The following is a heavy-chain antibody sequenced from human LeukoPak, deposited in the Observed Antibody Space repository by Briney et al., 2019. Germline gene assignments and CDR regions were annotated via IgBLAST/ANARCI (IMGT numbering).Heavy chain of an antibody. Sequence: GGSLRLSCAASEFTVSSDYMTWVPQAPGKGPEWVSVIYSGGSTYYPDSVKGRFTISRDNSKNTLYLQMNSLRADDTAVYYCARRRQFYYDGSGYDAFDIWGQGTMVTVSS. J-gene: IGHJ3*02. CDR3: ARRRQFYYDGSGYDAFDI. V-gene: IGHV3-66*01. CDR2: IYSGGST. CDR1: EFTVSSDY. D-gene: IGHD3-22*01.